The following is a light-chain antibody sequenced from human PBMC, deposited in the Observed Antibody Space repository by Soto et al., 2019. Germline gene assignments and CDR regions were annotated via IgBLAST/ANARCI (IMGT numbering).Light chain of an antibody. J-gene: IGKJ2*01. Sequence: DIVMTQSPDSLAVSLGERATINCKSSQSVLSSSNNKNYLAWYQQKTGQPPKLLIYWASTRESGVPDRFSGGGSGTEFTLTISSRQAEDVAVYYCQQCYSTPYTFGQGTKLEIK. V-gene: IGKV4-1*01. CDR3: QQCYSTPYT. CDR1: QSVLSSSNNKNY. CDR2: WAS.